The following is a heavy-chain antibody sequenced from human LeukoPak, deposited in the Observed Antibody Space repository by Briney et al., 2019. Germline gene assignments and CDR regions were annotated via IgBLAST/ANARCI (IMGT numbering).Heavy chain of an antibody. CDR2: INLNSGGT. V-gene: IGHV1-2*02. CDR3: ARGGSGSYFSWLDP. Sequence: ASVKVSCKASGYTFTCYYIHWVRQAPGQGLECMGWINLNSGGTNDAQKFQGRVTMTRDTSISTAYMELSRLRSDDTAVYYCARGGSGSYFSWLDPWGQGTLVTVSS. J-gene: IGHJ5*02. D-gene: IGHD3-10*01. CDR1: GYTFTCYY.